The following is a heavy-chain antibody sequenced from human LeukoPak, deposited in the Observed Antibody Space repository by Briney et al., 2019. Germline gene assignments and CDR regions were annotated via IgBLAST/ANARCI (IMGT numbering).Heavy chain of an antibody. Sequence: SQTLSLTCTVSGGSISSGGYYWSWIRQHPGKGLEWIGNIYYSGKTYYNPSLKSRVTISVDTSKNQFSLKLSSVTAADTAVYYCARLHFPGARPRQYSSGFDYWGQGTLVTVSS. CDR1: GGSISSGGYY. D-gene: IGHD6-19*01. V-gene: IGHV4-31*03. CDR2: IYYSGKT. J-gene: IGHJ4*02. CDR3: ARLHFPGARPRQYSSGFDY.